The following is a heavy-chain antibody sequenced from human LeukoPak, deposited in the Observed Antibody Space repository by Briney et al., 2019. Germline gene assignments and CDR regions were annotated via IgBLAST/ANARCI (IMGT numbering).Heavy chain of an antibody. Sequence: ASVKVSCTASGYTFTSYYMHWVRQAPGQGLEWMGIINPSGGSTSYAQKFQGRVTMTRDTSTSTVYMELSSLRSEDTAVYYCARDFVESYYYDSSGYYPGDYWGQGTLVTVSS. V-gene: IGHV1-46*01. CDR2: INPSGGST. CDR3: ARDFVESYYYDSSGYYPGDY. D-gene: IGHD3-22*01. CDR1: GYTFTSYY. J-gene: IGHJ4*02.